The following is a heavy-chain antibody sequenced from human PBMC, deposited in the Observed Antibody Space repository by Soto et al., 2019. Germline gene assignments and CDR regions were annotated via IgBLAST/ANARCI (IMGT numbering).Heavy chain of an antibody. V-gene: IGHV3-53*01. J-gene: IGHJ5*02. CDR2: SGSGGST. Sequence: PGGSLRLSCAASGITVSSNYMSWVRQAPGKGLEWVSISGSGGSTYYADSVKGRFTISRDNSKNTLYLQMNSLRAEDTAVYYCAKDARYSSGWYSDDWFDPWGQGTLVTVSS. D-gene: IGHD6-19*01. CDR1: GITVSSNY. CDR3: AKDARYSSGWYSDDWFDP.